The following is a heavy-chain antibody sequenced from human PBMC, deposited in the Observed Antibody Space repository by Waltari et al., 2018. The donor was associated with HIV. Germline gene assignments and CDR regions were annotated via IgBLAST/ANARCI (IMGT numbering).Heavy chain of an antibody. V-gene: IGHV3-21*01. J-gene: IGHJ1*01. CDR1: GFTFSSYS. CDR2: ISSSSSYI. D-gene: IGHD6-6*01. CDR3: AGDSSSSTEYFQH. Sequence: EVQLVESGGGLVKPGGSLRLSCAASGFTFSSYSMNWVRQAPGKGLEWVSSISSSSSYIYYADSVKGRFTISRDNAKNSLYLQMNSLRAEDTAVYYCAGDSSSSTEYFQHWGQGTLVTVSS.